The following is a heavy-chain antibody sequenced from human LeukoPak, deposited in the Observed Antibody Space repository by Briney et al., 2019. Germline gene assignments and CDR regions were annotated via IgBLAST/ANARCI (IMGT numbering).Heavy chain of an antibody. CDR3: AKPDYYGSGSYYNDYYYYYGMDV. CDR1: GFTFSNYA. J-gene: IGHJ6*02. D-gene: IGHD3-10*01. V-gene: IGHV3-23*01. CDR2: ITGSGGNT. Sequence: GGSLRLSCAASGFTFSNYAMSWVRQAPGKGLEWVSAITGSGGNTYYADSVKGRFTISRDNSRNTVFLQMNSLRAEDTAVYYCAKPDYYGSGSYYNDYYYYYGMDVWGQGTTVTVSS.